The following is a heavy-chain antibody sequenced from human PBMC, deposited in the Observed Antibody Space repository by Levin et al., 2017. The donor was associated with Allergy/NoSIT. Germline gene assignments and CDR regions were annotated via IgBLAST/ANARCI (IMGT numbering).Heavy chain of an antibody. CDR1: GYTFTSYY. Sequence: ASVKVSCKASGYTFTSYYMHWVRQAPGQGLEWMGIINPSGGSTSYAQKFQGRVTMTRDTSTSTVYMELSSLRSEDTAVYYCARVRSGSGYDYRGAFDIWGQGTMVTVSS. CDR2: INPSGGST. D-gene: IGHD5-12*01. J-gene: IGHJ3*02. V-gene: IGHV1-46*01. CDR3: ARVRSGSGYDYRGAFDI.